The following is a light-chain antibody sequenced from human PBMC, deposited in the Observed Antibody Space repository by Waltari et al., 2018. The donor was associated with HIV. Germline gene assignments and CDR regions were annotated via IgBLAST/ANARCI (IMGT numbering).Light chain of an antibody. CDR3: QHYKNLPIT. CDR2: DAS. J-gene: IGKJ5*01. V-gene: IGKV1-33*01. CDR1: QDISNN. Sequence: DIQMTQSPSSLSASVGDRVPITCQANQDISNNLNWYQQKPGKAPNLLIFDASTLQTGVQSRFSGSGSGTDFTLTISSLQPEDVATYYCQHYKNLPITFGQGTRLQIK.